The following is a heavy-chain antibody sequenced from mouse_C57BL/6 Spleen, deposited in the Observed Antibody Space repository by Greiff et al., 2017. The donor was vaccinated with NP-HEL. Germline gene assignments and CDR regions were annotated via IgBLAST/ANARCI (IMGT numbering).Heavy chain of an antibody. Sequence: EVQVVESGGGLVKPGGSLKLSCAASGFTFSSYAMSWVRQTPEKRLEWVATISDGGSYTYYPDNVKGRFTISRDNAKNNLYLQMSHLKSEDTAMYYCARAYYSNYGFAYWGQGTLVTVSA. CDR1: GFTFSSYA. J-gene: IGHJ3*01. CDR2: ISDGGSYT. V-gene: IGHV5-4*01. CDR3: ARAYYSNYGFAY. D-gene: IGHD2-5*01.